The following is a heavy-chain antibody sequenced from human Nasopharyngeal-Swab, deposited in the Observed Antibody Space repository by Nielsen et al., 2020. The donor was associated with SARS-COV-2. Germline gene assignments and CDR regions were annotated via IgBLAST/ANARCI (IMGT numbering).Heavy chain of an antibody. CDR1: GYTFTSYG. CDR2: INPNSGGT. V-gene: IGHV1-2*02. J-gene: IGHJ6*02. CDR3: ARDRAPLTYYYYYGMDV. Sequence: ASVKVSCKASGYTFTSYGISWVRQAPGQGLEWMGWINPNSGGTNYAQKFQGRVTMTRDTSISTAYMELSRLRSDDTAVYYCARDRAPLTYYYYYGMDVWGQGTTVTVSS.